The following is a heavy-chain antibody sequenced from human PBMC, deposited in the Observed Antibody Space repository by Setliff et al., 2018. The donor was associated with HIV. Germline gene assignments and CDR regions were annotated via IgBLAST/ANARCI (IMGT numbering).Heavy chain of an antibody. CDR2: INTETGTP. D-gene: IGHD4-17*01. CDR1: GDAFTDYY. CDR3: ARYGSDWFFDL. V-gene: IGHV7-4-1*01. J-gene: IGHJ2*01. Sequence: ASVKVSCKASGDAFTDYYIHWVRQAPGQGLEWMGWINTETGTPMYAQGFTGRFVFSLDTSISTAYLQIDSLNAEDTAVYYCARYGSDWFFDLWGRGTLVTVSS.